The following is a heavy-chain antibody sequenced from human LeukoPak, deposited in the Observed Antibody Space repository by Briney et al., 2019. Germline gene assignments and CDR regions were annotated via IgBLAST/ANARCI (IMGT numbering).Heavy chain of an antibody. D-gene: IGHD3-10*01. V-gene: IGHV1-69*13. CDR1: GGTFSSYA. Sequence: SVKVSCKASGGTFSSYAISWVRQAPGQGLEWMGGNIPIFGTANYAQKFQGRVTITADESTSTAYMELSSLRSEDTAVYYCAREGYYGSGSYPDYWGQGTLVTVSS. CDR2: NIPIFGTA. J-gene: IGHJ4*02. CDR3: AREGYYGSGSYPDY.